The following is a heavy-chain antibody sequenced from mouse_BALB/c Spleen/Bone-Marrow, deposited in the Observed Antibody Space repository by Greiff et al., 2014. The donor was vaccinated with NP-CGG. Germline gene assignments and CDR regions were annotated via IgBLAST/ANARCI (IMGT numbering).Heavy chain of an antibody. CDR1: GYSITSGYY. Sequence: EVQVVESGPGLVKPSQSLSLTCSVTGYSITSGYYWSWLRQFPGNKLEWMGYITYDGSNNYNPSLKNRISITRDTSKNQFFLKLNSVTTEDTATYYCARDRGFDYWGQGTTLTVSS. V-gene: IGHV3-6*01. CDR3: ARDRGFDY. J-gene: IGHJ2*01. CDR2: ITYDGSN.